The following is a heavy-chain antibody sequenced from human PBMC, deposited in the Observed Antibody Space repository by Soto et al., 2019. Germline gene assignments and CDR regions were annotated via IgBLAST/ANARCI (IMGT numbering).Heavy chain of an antibody. D-gene: IGHD6-19*01. CDR1: VFTFSIYA. CDR3: ARGLRITGYSSGWPIPYGMDV. CDR2: ISYDGSNK. J-gene: IGHJ6*01. Sequence: PGGSLGISCAASVFTFSIYATHWVRQAPGKGLDLVAVISYDGSNKYYADSVRGRFTISRDNSKNTLYLQMNSLRAEDTAVYYCARGLRITGYSSGWPIPYGMDVWGQGTTVTVSS. V-gene: IGHV3-30-3*01.